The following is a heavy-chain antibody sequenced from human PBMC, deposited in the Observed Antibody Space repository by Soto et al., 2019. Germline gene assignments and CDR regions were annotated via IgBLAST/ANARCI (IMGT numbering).Heavy chain of an antibody. CDR3: ARGRGWYLGYYYGMDV. J-gene: IGHJ6*02. D-gene: IGHD6-19*01. CDR1: GGSFNGYY. CDR2: INHSGST. V-gene: IGHV4-34*01. Sequence: SETLSLTCAVYGGSFNGYYWSWIRQPPGKGLEWIGEINHSGSTNYNPSLKSRVTISVDTSKNQFSLKLSSVTAADTAVYYCARGRGWYLGYYYGMDVWGQGTTVTVSS.